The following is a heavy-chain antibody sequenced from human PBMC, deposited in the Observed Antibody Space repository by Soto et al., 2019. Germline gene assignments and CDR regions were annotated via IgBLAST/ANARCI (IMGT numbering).Heavy chain of an antibody. J-gene: IGHJ4*02. Sequence: GGSLKLSCAASGFTLSSYAMSWGRQAPGKGLEWVSAISGSGGSTYYADSVKGRFTISRDNSKNTLYLQMNSLRAEDTAVYYCALDWLLPPLDYWGQGTLVTVSS. D-gene: IGHD3-9*01. V-gene: IGHV3-23*01. CDR3: ALDWLLPPLDY. CDR2: ISGSGGST. CDR1: GFTLSSYA.